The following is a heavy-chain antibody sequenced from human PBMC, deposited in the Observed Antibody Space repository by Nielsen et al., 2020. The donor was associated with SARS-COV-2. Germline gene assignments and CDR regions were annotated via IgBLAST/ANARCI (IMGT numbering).Heavy chain of an antibody. V-gene: IGHV3-9*01. CDR1: GFTFDDYA. Sequence: GGSLRLSCATSGFTFDDYAMHWVRQAPGKGLEWVSGISWNSGSIGYADSVKGRFTISRDNAKNSLYLQMNSLRAEDTALYYCAGLMITFGGVIAYGMDVWGQGTTVTVSS. CDR2: ISWNSGSI. D-gene: IGHD3-16*02. CDR3: AGLMITFGGVIAYGMDV. J-gene: IGHJ6*02.